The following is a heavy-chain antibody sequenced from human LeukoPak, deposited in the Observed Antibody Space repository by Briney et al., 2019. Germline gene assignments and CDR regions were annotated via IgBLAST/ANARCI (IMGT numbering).Heavy chain of an antibody. J-gene: IGHJ6*02. Sequence: MPSETLSLTCAVSGGYISSGGYSWSWIRQPPGKGLEWIGYIYHSGSTYYNPSLKSRVTISVDRSKNQFSLKLSSVTAADTAVYYCARVSRQRNYGMDVWGQGTTVTVSS. D-gene: IGHD1-1*01. CDR1: GGYISSGGYS. CDR3: ARVSRQRNYGMDV. CDR2: IYHSGST. V-gene: IGHV4-30-2*01.